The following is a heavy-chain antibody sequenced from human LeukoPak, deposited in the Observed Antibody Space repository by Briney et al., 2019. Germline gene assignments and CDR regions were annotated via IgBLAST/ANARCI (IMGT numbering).Heavy chain of an antibody. CDR3: AKVGLSEMEWLLYSDH. CDR2: IACSGCNT. J-gene: IGHJ4*02. Sequence: GVTVRLSCAASGFTFSSHAMSWVRQAPGKGLEWVSAIACSGCNTYYADSVKGRFTISRDNTKNTLYLQMNSLRAEDTAVYYCAKVGLSEMEWLLYSDHWGQGTLVTVS. CDR1: GFTFSSHA. D-gene: IGHD3-3*01. V-gene: IGHV3-23*01.